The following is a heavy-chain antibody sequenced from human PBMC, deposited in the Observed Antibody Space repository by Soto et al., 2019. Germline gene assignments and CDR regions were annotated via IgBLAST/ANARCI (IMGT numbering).Heavy chain of an antibody. J-gene: IGHJ4*02. D-gene: IGHD1-26*01. Sequence: ASVKVSCKASGYTFTGYYMHWVRQAPGQGLEWVGWINPNSGGTNYAQKFQGRVTMTRDTSISTAYMELSRLRSDDTAVYYCARDKGIVGATLASDYWGQGTLVTVSS. V-gene: IGHV1-2*02. CDR1: GYTFTGYY. CDR2: INPNSGGT. CDR3: ARDKGIVGATLASDY.